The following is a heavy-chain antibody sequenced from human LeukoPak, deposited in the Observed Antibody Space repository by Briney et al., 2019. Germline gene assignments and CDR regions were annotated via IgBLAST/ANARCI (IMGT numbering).Heavy chain of an antibody. D-gene: IGHD5-12*01. CDR3: ARPTSGYDPTIDY. CDR2: IYYSGST. V-gene: IGHV4-59*01. J-gene: IGHJ4*02. Sequence: SETLSLTCTVSGGSISSYYWSWSRQPPGKGLEWIGYIYYSGSTNYNPSLKSRVTISVDTSKNQFSLKLSSVTAADTAVYYCARPTSGYDPTIDYWGQGTLVTVSS. CDR1: GGSISSYY.